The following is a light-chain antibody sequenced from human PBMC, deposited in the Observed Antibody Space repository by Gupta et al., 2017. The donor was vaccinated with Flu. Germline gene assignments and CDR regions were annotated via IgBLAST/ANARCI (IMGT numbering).Light chain of an antibody. CDR1: QSIASH. J-gene: IGKJ3*01. CDR3: QQSYSSPFT. CDR2: AAS. V-gene: IGKV1-39*01. Sequence: DIQMTQSPSSLSASAGDRVTITCRASQSIASHLNWYQQTVGKAPTLLIYAASTLHSEVSPRFSGRGSETEFTLTINYLEPEDFAIYYCQQSYSSPFTFGHGTRVDFK.